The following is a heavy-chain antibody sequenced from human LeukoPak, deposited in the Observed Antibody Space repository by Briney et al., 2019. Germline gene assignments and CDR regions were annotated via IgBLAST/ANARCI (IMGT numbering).Heavy chain of an antibody. Sequence: ASVKVSCKPSGYTFTSYALSWVRQAPGQGLEWKGWISTYSGNTNYAQKLQGRFTMTIETSTSTAYMELRSLRSDDTAVYYCARGGSRVVTYGNFDYWGQGTLVTVSS. D-gene: IGHD2-21*02. CDR3: ARGGSRVVTYGNFDY. V-gene: IGHV1-18*01. CDR1: GYTFTSYA. CDR2: ISTYSGNT. J-gene: IGHJ4*02.